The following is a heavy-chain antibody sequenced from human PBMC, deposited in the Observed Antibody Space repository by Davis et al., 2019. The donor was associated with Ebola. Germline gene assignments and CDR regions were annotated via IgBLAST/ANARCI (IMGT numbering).Heavy chain of an antibody. CDR2: IYYSGST. Sequence: SETLSLTCTVSGGSISSGGYYWSWIRQHPGKGLVWIGYIYYSGSTYYNPSLKSRVTISVDTSKHQFSLKLSSVTAAETAVYSCERGGKGGLLTPWGNYYYGMDVWGQGTTVTVSS. D-gene: IGHD2-15*01. J-gene: IGHJ6*02. CDR1: GGSISSGGYY. CDR3: ERGGKGGLLTPWGNYYYGMDV. V-gene: IGHV4-31*03.